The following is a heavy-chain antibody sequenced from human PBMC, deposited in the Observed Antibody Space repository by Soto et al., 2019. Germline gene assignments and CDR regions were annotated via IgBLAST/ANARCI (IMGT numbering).Heavy chain of an antibody. Sequence: GGSLRLSCAASGFTFDDYAMHWVRQAPGKGLEWVSGISWNSGSIGYADSVKGRFTISRDNAKNTRYLQMNSLRAEDTALYYCAKSGCPPAYETAACLVPYSYWAQGTLVTVS. CDR1: GFTFDDYA. V-gene: IGHV3-9*01. CDR3: AKSGCPPAYETAACLVPYSY. J-gene: IGHJ4*02. D-gene: IGHD6-13*01. CDR2: ISWNSGSI.